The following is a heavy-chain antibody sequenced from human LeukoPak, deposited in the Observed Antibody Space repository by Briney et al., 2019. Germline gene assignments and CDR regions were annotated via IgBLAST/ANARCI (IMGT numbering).Heavy chain of an antibody. CDR1: GYTFTSYD. Sequence: GASVKVSCKASGYTFTSYDINWVRQATGQGLEWMGWMNPNSGNTSYAQKFQGRVTMTRNTSISTAYMELSSLRSEDTAVYYCARRRGVVPVVRVRPYGMDVWGQGTTVTVSS. J-gene: IGHJ6*02. CDR3: ARRRGVVPVVRVRPYGMDV. D-gene: IGHD2-2*01. V-gene: IGHV1-8*01. CDR2: MNPNSGNT.